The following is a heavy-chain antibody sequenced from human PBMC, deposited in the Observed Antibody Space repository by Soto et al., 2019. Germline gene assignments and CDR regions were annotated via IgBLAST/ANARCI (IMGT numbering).Heavy chain of an antibody. Sequence: SQTLSLTCAISGASVSSNSAARNWIRQSPSRGLEWLGRTYYRSKWYNDYAVSVKSRITINPDTSKNQFSLQLNSVTPEDTAVYYCARGVITMVRGVNWFDPWGQGTLVTVSS. CDR2: TYYRSKWYN. CDR1: GASVSSNSAA. J-gene: IGHJ5*02. CDR3: ARGVITMVRGVNWFDP. V-gene: IGHV6-1*01. D-gene: IGHD3-10*01.